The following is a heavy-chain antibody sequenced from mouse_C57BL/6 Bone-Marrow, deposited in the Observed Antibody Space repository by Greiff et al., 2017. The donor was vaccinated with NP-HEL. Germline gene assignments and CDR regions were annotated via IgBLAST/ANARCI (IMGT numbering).Heavy chain of an antibody. Sequence: EVQLQQSGAELVRPGASVKLSCTASGFNIKDDYMHWVKQRPEQGLEWIGWIDPENGDTEYASKVQGKATIKADTSSNTAYLQLSSLTSDDTAVYYCTPLYDYPFAYWGQGTLVTVSA. CDR2: IDPENGDT. CDR3: TPLYDYPFAY. J-gene: IGHJ3*01. CDR1: GFNIKDDY. V-gene: IGHV14-4*01. D-gene: IGHD2-4*01.